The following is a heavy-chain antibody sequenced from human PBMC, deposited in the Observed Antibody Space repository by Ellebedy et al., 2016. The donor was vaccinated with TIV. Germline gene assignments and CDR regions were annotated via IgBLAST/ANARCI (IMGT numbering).Heavy chain of an antibody. CDR3: ARDDNDLGGSGSYWVINWVGRYGMDG. Sequence: ASVKVSCXASGYTFTSYGISWVRQAPGQGLEWMGWISAYNGNTNYAQKLQGRVTMTTDTSTSTAYMELRSLRSDDTAVYYCARDDNDLGGSGSYWVINWVGRYGMDGWGQGTTVTVSS. V-gene: IGHV1-18*01. D-gene: IGHD3-10*01. J-gene: IGHJ6*02. CDR1: GYTFTSYG. CDR2: ISAYNGNT.